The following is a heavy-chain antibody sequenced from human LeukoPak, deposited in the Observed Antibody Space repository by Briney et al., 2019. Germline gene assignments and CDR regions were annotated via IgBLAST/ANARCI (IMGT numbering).Heavy chain of an antibody. CDR1: GGSIISNTYY. CDR3: ARWVATPRGYFDY. CDR2: VYYGGST. V-gene: IGHV4-39*01. Sequence: MASETLSLTCTVSGGSIISNTYYWGWIRQPPGKRLEWIGNVYYGGSTYYNPSLKSRVTMSVDTSKNQFSLELTSVTAADTAVYYCARWVATPRGYFDYWGQGTLLTVSS. J-gene: IGHJ4*02. D-gene: IGHD5-12*01.